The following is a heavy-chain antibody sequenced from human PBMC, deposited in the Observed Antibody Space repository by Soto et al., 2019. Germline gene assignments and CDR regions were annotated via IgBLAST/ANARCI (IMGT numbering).Heavy chain of an antibody. V-gene: IGHV4-59*08. CDR2: IYYSGST. CDR3: ARRYGGTFDY. J-gene: IGHJ4*02. CDR1: DDSISSHQ. Sequence: PSETLSLTCTVSDDSISSHQWSWIRQPPGKGLEWIGYIYYSGSTNYNPSLKSRVTISVDTSKNQFSLKLSSVTAADTAVYYCARRYGGTFDYWGQGTLVTVSS. D-gene: IGHD2-15*01.